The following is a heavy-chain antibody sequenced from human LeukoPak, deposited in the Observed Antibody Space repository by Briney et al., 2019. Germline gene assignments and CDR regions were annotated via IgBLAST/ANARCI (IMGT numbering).Heavy chain of an antibody. CDR2: IYYSGST. CDR3: ASTWDSSSRGSMDV. D-gene: IGHD6-6*01. V-gene: IGHV4-59*12. J-gene: IGHJ6*03. CDR1: GGSISSDY. Sequence: PSETLSLTCTVSGGSISSDYWSWIRQPPGRGLEWIGYIYYSGSTNYNPSLKSRVTISVDTPKNQFSLTLSSVTAADTAVYYCASTWDSSSRGSMDVWGKGTTVTVSS.